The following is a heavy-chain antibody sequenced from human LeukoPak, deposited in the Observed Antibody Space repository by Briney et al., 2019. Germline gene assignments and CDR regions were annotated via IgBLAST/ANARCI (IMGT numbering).Heavy chain of an antibody. CDR1: GFTFSSYW. CDR3: ARAIQLWSYYFDY. D-gene: IGHD5-18*01. V-gene: IGHV3-7*01. J-gene: IGHJ4*02. Sequence: GGSLRLSCAASGFTFSSYWMSWVRQAPGKGLEWVANIEQDGSEKYYVDSVKGRFTISRDNAKNSLYLQMNSLRAEDTAVYYCARAIQLWSYYFDYWGQGTLVTVSS. CDR2: IEQDGSEK.